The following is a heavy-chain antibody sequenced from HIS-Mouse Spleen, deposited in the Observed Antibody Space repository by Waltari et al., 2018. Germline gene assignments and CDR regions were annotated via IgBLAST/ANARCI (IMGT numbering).Heavy chain of an antibody. J-gene: IGHJ4*02. CDR1: GFTFSSYA. D-gene: IGHD2-15*01. CDR3: ARVFFGTSGGSDY. Sequence: QVQLVESGGGVVQPGRSLRLSCAASGFTFSSYAMHWVRQAPGKGRWLLAVISYDGSNKYYADSVKGRFTISRDNSKNTLYLQMNSLRAEDPAVYYCARVFFGTSGGSDYWGQGTLVTVSS. V-gene: IGHV3-30*04. CDR2: ISYDGSNK.